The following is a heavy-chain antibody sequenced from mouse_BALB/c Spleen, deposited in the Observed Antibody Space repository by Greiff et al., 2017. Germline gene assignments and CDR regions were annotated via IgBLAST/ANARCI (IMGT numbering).Heavy chain of an antibody. V-gene: IGHV1-54*01. Sequence: QVQLQQSGAELVRPGTSVKVSCKASGYAFTNYLIEWVKQRPGQGLEWIGVINPGSGGTNYNEKFKGKATLTADKSSSTAYMQLSSLTSDDSAVYFCARRRNYYRYAMDYWGQGTSVTVSS. CDR3: ARRRNYYRYAMDY. CDR1: GYAFTNYL. D-gene: IGHD2-14*01. CDR2: INPGSGGT. J-gene: IGHJ4*01.